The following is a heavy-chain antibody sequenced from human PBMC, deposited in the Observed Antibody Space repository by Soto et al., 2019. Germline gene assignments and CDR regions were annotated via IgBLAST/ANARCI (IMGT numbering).Heavy chain of an antibody. CDR1: GGSIRSTTYY. V-gene: IGHV4-39*07. Sequence: SETLSLTCTVSGGSIRSTTYYWGWIRQPPGKGLEWIGSIYYSGSTYYNPSLKSRVTISVDTSKNQFSLKLSSVTAADTAVYYCARDGGCSGGSCYSAAFDIWGQGTMVTVSS. CDR3: ARDGGCSGGSCYSAAFDI. CDR2: IYYSGST. J-gene: IGHJ3*02. D-gene: IGHD2-15*01.